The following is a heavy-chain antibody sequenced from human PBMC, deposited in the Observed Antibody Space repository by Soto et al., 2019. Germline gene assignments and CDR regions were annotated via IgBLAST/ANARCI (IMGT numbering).Heavy chain of an antibody. D-gene: IGHD3-9*01. J-gene: IGHJ4*02. V-gene: IGHV1-18*01. CDR3: ARDPGFRSDY. CDR1: GYTCTSYG. Sequence: QVQLVQSGAEVKKPGASVKVSCKASGYTCTSYGISWVRQAPGQGLEGRGGISADNGNTSYAQKLQGRVTMTTDTSTSTAYMALRSLRSDPTAVYYCARDPGFRSDYWGQGPLVTVSS. CDR2: ISADNGNT.